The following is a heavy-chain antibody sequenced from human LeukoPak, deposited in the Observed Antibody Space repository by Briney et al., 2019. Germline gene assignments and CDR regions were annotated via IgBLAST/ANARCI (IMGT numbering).Heavy chain of an antibody. D-gene: IGHD2-8*01. CDR3: ARGVGTRGNYYFDY. CDR1: GFTFSCYS. Sequence: GGSLRLSCAASGFTFSCYSMNWVRQAPGKGLEWVSYISSSSGTIYYADSVKGRFTISRDNAKNSLYLQMNSLRAEDTAVYYCARGVGTRGNYYFDYWGQGTLVTVSS. V-gene: IGHV3-48*04. J-gene: IGHJ4*02. CDR2: ISSSSGTI.